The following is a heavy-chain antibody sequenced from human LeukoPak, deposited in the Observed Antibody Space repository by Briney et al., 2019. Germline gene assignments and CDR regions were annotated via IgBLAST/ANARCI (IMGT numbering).Heavy chain of an antibody. CDR2: INHRGST. CDR1: GGSFSAYY. Sequence: PSETLSLTCAVYGGSFSAYYWSWIRQPPGKGLEWIGEINHRGSTNYNPSLKSRVTLSVDTSKNQFSLKLSSVTAADTAVYYCARTGSSVLWGQGTLVTVSS. J-gene: IGHJ4*02. CDR3: ARTGSSVL. V-gene: IGHV4-34*01. D-gene: IGHD3-10*01.